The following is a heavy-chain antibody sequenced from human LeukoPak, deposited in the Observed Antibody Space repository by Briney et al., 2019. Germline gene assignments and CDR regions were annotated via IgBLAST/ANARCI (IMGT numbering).Heavy chain of an antibody. CDR2: IIPIFGTA. V-gene: IGHV1-69*06. CDR3: ARGFYYYDSSGLPFAFDI. CDR1: GGTFSSYA. J-gene: IGHJ3*02. Sequence: VASVKVSCKASGGTFSSYAISWVRQAPGQGLEWMGGIIPIFGTANYAQKFQGRVTITADKSTSTAYMELSSLRSEDTAVYYCARGFYYYDSSGLPFAFDIWGQGTMVTVSS. D-gene: IGHD3-22*01.